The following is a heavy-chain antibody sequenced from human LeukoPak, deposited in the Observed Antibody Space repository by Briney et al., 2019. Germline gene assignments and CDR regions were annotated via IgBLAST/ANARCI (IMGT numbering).Heavy chain of an antibody. CDR3: ASDYYYDSSGPADY. D-gene: IGHD3-22*01. J-gene: IGHJ4*02. V-gene: IGHV1-69*04. CDR1: GGTFSSYA. CDR2: VIPILGIA. Sequence: GASVTVSCKASGGTFSSYAISWVRQAPGQGLEWMGRVIPILGIANYAQKFQGRVTITADKSTSTAYMELSSLRSEDTAVYYCASDYYYDSSGPADYWGQGTLVTVSS.